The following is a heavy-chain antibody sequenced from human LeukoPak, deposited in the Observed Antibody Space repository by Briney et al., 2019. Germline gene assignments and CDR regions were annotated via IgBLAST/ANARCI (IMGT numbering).Heavy chain of an antibody. CDR3: ARSAGGSRRFDP. V-gene: IGHV1-2*02. D-gene: IGHD1-26*01. CDR2: INPNSGGT. J-gene: IGHJ5*02. CDR1: GYTFTGYY. Sequence: ASVKVSCKASGYTFTGYYMHWVRQAPGQGLEWMGWINPNSGGTKYAQKFQGRVTMTRDTSISTAYVELSRLRSDDTAVYYCARSAGGSRRFDPWGQGTLVTVSS.